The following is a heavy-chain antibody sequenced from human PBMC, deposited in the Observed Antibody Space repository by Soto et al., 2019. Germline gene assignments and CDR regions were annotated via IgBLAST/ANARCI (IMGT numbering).Heavy chain of an antibody. Sequence: SETLSLTCAVYGGSFSGYYWSWIRQPPGKGLEWIGEINHSGSTNYNPSLKSRVTISVDTSKNQFSLKLSSVTAADTAVYYCARRGILGYSYGYVYFDYWGQGTLVTVSS. D-gene: IGHD5-18*01. CDR2: INHSGST. CDR1: GGSFSGYY. J-gene: IGHJ4*02. V-gene: IGHV4-34*01. CDR3: ARRGILGYSYGYVYFDY.